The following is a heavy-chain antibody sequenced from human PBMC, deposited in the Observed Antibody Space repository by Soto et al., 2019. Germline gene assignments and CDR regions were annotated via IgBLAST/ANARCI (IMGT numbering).Heavy chain of an antibody. D-gene: IGHD3-22*01. CDR1: GGSISSGDYY. J-gene: IGHJ4*02. V-gene: IGHV4-30-4*01. Sequence: SETLSLTCTVSGGSISSGDYYWSWIRQPPGKGLEWIGHIYYSGSTYYNPSLKSRVTISVDTSKNQFSLKLSSVTAADTAVYYCARDQNYYDSSGFPFWGQGTLVTVSS. CDR3: ARDQNYYDSSGFPF. CDR2: IYYSGST.